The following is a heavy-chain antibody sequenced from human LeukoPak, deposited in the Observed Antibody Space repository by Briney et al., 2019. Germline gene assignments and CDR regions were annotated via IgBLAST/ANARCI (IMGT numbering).Heavy chain of an antibody. CDR1: GYSLTSYW. CDR2: IYPGDSDT. CDR3: ARWTYDVWSCVDY. V-gene: IGHV5-51*01. J-gene: IGHJ4*02. Sequence: GSLKMSCLGAGYSLTSYWIGWVRQLPGKGLEWMGIIYPGDSDTRYSTFFQGQATISADKSISTAYLQRSSLKASDTAMYYCARWTYDVWSCVDYWGQGTLVTVSS. D-gene: IGHD3-3*01.